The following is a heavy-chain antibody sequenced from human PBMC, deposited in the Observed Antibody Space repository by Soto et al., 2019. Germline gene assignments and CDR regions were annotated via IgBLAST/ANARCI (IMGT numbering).Heavy chain of an antibody. CDR3: ARHGQALALIYLDY. V-gene: IGHV4-39*01. CDR2: IYYSGST. D-gene: IGHD6-19*01. CDR1: GGPISSSSYY. Sequence: SETLSLTCTVSGGPISSSSYYWGWIRQPPGKGLEWIGSIYYSGSTNYNPSLKSRVTIAVDTSKNQFSLKLSSVTAADTGLYYCARHGQALALIYLDYWGQGALVT. J-gene: IGHJ4*02.